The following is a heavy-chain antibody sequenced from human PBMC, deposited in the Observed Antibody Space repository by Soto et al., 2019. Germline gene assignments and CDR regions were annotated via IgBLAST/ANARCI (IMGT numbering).Heavy chain of an antibody. D-gene: IGHD1-1*01. J-gene: IGHJ4*02. Sequence: GGSLRLSCAASGFTFSSFAMSWVRQAPGKGLEWVSTINKSGGSTYYADSVKGRFTISRDNSKNMLFLQINGLRAEDTAVYYCAKDPPTTGTTFDYWGRGNLVTVS. CDR2: INKSGGST. V-gene: IGHV3-23*01. CDR3: AKDPPTTGTTFDY. CDR1: GFTFSSFA.